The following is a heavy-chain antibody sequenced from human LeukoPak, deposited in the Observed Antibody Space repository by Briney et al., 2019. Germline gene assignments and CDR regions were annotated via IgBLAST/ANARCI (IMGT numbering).Heavy chain of an antibody. CDR2: IYPGDSDT. Sequence: GESLKISCKGSGYNFASYWIGWVRQMPGQGLEWMGIIYPGDSDTTYSPSFQGQVTISADKSISTAYLQWSSLKASDTAMYYCARHPYDILTGYYGGGFDYWGQGTLVTVSS. D-gene: IGHD3-9*01. CDR3: ARHPYDILTGYYGGGFDY. J-gene: IGHJ4*02. V-gene: IGHV5-51*01. CDR1: GYNFASYW.